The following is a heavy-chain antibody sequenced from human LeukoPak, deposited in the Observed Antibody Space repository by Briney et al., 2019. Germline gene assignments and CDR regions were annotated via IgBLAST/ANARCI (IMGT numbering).Heavy chain of an antibody. J-gene: IGHJ5*02. D-gene: IGHD4-17*01. CDR3: ARGYYGDYGGNWLDP. Sequence: PSETLSLTCAVYGGSFSGYYWSWIRQPPGKGLEWIGEINHSGSTNYNPSLKSRVTISVDTSKNQFSLKLSSVTAADTAVYYCARGYYGDYGGNWLDPWGQGTLVTVSS. CDR2: INHSGST. V-gene: IGHV4-34*01. CDR1: GGSFSGYY.